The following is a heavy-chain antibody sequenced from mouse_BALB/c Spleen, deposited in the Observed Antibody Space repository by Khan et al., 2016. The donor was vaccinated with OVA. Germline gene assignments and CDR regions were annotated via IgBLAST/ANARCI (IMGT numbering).Heavy chain of an antibody. Sequence: EVQLQQSGPELVNPGASVKISCKASGYSFTGYFMNWVMQSHGKSLEWIGRINPHIGETLYNQKFKGKATLTVDESSRTAHMELRSLASEDSAVYYCARKNGSDFDYWGQGTTLTVSS. D-gene: IGHD1-1*01. CDR3: ARKNGSDFDY. CDR1: GYSFTGYF. V-gene: IGHV1-20*02. CDR2: INPHIGET. J-gene: IGHJ2*01.